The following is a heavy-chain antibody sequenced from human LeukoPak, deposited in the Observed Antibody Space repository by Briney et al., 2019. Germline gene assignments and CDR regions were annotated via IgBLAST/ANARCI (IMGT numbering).Heavy chain of an antibody. V-gene: IGHV3-23*01. J-gene: IGHJ4*02. D-gene: IGHD1-7*01. Sequence: GGSHRLSCAASGFTFSSYSMNWVRQAPGKGLEWVSGISGSGGTTHYADSVKGRFTVSRDNSKNTLLLQMNSLRAEDTAIYYCAKDGKTRNWNYFQAKAVDWGQGTLVTVSS. CDR1: GFTFSSYS. CDR3: AKDGKTRNWNYFQAKAVD. CDR2: ISGSGGTT.